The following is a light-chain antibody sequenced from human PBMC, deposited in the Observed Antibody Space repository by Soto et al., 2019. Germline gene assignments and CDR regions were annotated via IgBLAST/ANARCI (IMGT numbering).Light chain of an antibody. CDR1: QTIYSW. J-gene: IGKJ1*01. CDR2: KAS. Sequence: DIQMTQSPSTLSASVGDRVTLTCRASQTIYSWLAWYQQKPGKAPNLLIYKASTLERGVPSRFSGSGSGTEFTLTIISLQPDDVATYYCQRYHSSPPWTFGQGTKVEIK. V-gene: IGKV1-5*03. CDR3: QRYHSSPPWT.